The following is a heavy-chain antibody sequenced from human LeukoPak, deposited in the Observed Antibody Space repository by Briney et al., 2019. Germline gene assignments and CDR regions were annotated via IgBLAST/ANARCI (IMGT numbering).Heavy chain of an antibody. V-gene: IGHV3-23*01. CDR3: VREVSGWPNNWFDP. Sequence: GGSLGLSRAGSGFTFSSYAMSWVRQSPGKGLEWVSAISDSGDGTYYADSVRARFTISRDNSMNTVDLRMSSLRAEDTAIYYCVREVSGWPNNWFDPWGQGTLVTVSS. CDR1: GFTFSSYA. D-gene: IGHD6-19*01. CDR2: ISDSGDGT. J-gene: IGHJ5*02.